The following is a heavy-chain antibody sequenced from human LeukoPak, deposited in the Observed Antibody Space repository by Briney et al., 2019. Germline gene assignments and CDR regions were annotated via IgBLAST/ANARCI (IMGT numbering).Heavy chain of an antibody. CDR1: GGSFSGYY. CDR3: ARGGYSGYAFDY. CDR2: INHSGST. D-gene: IGHD5-12*01. Sequence: SETLSLTCAVYGGSFSGYYWSWIRQPPGKGLEWIGEINHSGSTNYNPSLKSRVTISVDTSKNQFSLKLSSVTAAGTAVYYCARGGYSGYAFDYWGQGTLVTVSS. J-gene: IGHJ4*02. V-gene: IGHV4-34*01.